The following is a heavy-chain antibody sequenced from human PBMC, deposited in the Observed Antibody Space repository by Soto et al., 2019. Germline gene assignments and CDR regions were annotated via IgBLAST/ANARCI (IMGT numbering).Heavy chain of an antibody. V-gene: IGHV1-69*01. CDR1: GGFVRSDP. CDR3: AKGEGQWELPL. D-gene: IGHD1-7*01. CDR2: IIPVFGSP. Sequence: QLQLVQSGAEVKKPGSSVKVSCKASGGFVRSDPISWVRQAPGQGPEWIGGIIPVFGSPTYAEKFQGRVTITADESSRTAYLELTIRKSEATAVYFCAKGEGQWELPLWGQGTQVTVSS. J-gene: IGHJ4*02.